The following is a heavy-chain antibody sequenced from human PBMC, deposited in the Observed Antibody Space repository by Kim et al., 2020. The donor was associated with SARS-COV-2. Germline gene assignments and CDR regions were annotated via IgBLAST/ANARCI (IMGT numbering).Heavy chain of an antibody. Sequence: SVKVSCKASGGTFSSYAISWVRQAPGQGLEWMGGIIPIFGTANYAQKFQGRVTITADESTSTAYMELSSLRSEDTAVYYCASGPYYYDSSGYHPEYFQHWGQGTLVTVSS. D-gene: IGHD3-22*01. J-gene: IGHJ1*01. CDR2: IIPIFGTA. CDR3: ASGPYYYDSSGYHPEYFQH. V-gene: IGHV1-69*13. CDR1: GGTFSSYA.